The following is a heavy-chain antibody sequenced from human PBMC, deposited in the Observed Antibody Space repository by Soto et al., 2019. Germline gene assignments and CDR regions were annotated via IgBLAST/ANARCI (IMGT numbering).Heavy chain of an antibody. Sequence: EVQLLDSGGGLVQPGGSLRLSCAASGFIFKNYAMSWVRQAPGKGLEWVAGILNAGDKSFYADSVKGRFTISRDNSRNTLYLQMNVLGGDDTAVYYCAKEVAMAGTPLFDSWGQGTLVIVSS. CDR1: GFIFKNYA. CDR2: ILNAGDKS. D-gene: IGHD6-19*01. J-gene: IGHJ4*02. V-gene: IGHV3-23*01. CDR3: AKEVAMAGTPLFDS.